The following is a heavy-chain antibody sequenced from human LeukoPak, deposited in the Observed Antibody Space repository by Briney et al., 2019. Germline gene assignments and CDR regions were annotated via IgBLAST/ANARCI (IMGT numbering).Heavy chain of an antibody. V-gene: IGHV3-23*01. D-gene: IGHD3-22*01. CDR3: AKDPFNYYDSSGYYYVDY. CDR1: GFTFSSYA. J-gene: IGHJ4*02. CDR2: ISGSGGST. Sequence: GGSLRLSCAASGFTFSSYAMSWVRQAPGKGLEWVSAISGSGGSTYYADSVKRRFTISRDNSKNTLYLQMNSLRAEDTAVYYCAKDPFNYYDSSGYYYVDYWGQGTLVTVSS.